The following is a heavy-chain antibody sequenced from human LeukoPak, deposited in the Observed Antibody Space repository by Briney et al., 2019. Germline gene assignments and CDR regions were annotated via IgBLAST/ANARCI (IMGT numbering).Heavy chain of an antibody. J-gene: IGHJ4*02. V-gene: IGHV4-39*01. Sequence: NPSETLSLTCTVSGGSISSSSYYWGWIRQPPGKGLEWIGSIYYSGSTYYNPSLNSRVTISVDTSKNQFSLELSSVTAADTAVHYCARPSDAATVRAPFDSWGQGTLVTVSS. CDR3: ARPSDAATVRAPFDS. CDR2: IYYSGST. CDR1: GGSISSSSYY. D-gene: IGHD4-17*01.